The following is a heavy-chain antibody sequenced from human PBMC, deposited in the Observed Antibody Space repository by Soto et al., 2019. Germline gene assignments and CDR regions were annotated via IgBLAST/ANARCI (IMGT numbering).Heavy chain of an antibody. J-gene: IGHJ4*02. CDR2: IYHSGST. D-gene: IGHD1-26*01. CDR3: ARTPWDAYTGDYFDS. CDR1: GGSISSSNW. Sequence: QVQLQESGPGLVKPSGTLSLTCAVSGGSISSSNWWSWVRQPPGKGLEWIGEIYHSGSTNYNPSPRRRPTIPVDKSTDQFSLRLSSGTAADTAVYSWARTPWDAYTGDYFDSWGQGTLVTVSS. V-gene: IGHV4-4*02.